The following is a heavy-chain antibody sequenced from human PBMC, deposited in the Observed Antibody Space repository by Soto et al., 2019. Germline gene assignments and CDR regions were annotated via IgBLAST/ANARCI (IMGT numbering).Heavy chain of an antibody. V-gene: IGHV3-30*18. CDR2: ISHDGSQR. Sequence: QVQLVESGGGVVQPGRSRRLSCAASGFTFKNYGMFWVRQAPGTGLEWVALISHDGSQRFYADSVKGRFTISRDDSKNTVSLQMNSLRAEDTAIYYCAKRITISGYGDYYYYGMDVWGQGTKVIVSS. CDR1: GFTFKNYG. D-gene: IGHD3-3*01. J-gene: IGHJ6*02. CDR3: AKRITISGYGDYYYYGMDV.